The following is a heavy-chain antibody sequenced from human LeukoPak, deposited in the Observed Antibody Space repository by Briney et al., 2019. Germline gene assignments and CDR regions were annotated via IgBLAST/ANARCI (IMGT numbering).Heavy chain of an antibody. Sequence: PSQTLSLTCTVSGGSISSGSYYWSWIRQPAGKGLEWIGRIYTSGSTNYNPSLKSRVTISVDTSKNQFSLKLSSVTAADTAVYYCAKAGLVRGGALDSWGQGTLVTVSS. V-gene: IGHV4-61*02. CDR3: AKAGLVRGGALDS. CDR1: GGSISSGSYY. CDR2: IYTSGST. J-gene: IGHJ4*02. D-gene: IGHD4/OR15-4a*01.